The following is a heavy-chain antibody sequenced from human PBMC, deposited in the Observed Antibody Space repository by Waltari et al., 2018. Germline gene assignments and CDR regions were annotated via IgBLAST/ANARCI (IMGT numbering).Heavy chain of an antibody. D-gene: IGHD6-19*01. V-gene: IGHV3-53*02. Sequence: EVPLVETGGGLIQPGGSRGLSCAALGFTALANPMTCVCQAPGKGLEWVSVIHIPSTTYYADSVKGRFTMSRDNSKNTLSLQMNSLRDEDTAVYYCARLAVAGPDVFSYFYGMDVWGQGTTVTVSS. CDR2: IHIPSTT. CDR3: ARLAVAGPDVFSYFYGMDV. CDR1: GFTALANP. J-gene: IGHJ6*02.